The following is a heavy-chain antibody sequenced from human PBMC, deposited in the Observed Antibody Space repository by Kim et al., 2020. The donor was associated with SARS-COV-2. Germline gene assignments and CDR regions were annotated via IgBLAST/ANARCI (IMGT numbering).Heavy chain of an antibody. CDR3: ARPVDTEHYFDY. V-gene: IGHV3-33*01. Sequence: GGSLRLSCAASGFTFSSYGMHWVRQAPGKGLEWVAVIWYDGSNKYYADSVKGRFTISRDNSKNTLYLQMNSLRAEDTAVYYCARPVDTEHYFDYWGQGTLVTVSS. J-gene: IGHJ4*02. CDR1: GFTFSSYG. CDR2: IWYDGSNK. D-gene: IGHD5-18*01.